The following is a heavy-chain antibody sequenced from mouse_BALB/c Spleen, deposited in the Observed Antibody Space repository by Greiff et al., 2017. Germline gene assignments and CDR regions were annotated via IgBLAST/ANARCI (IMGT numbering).Heavy chain of an antibody. V-gene: IGHV5-17*02. CDR2: ISGGSSTI. CDR1: GFTFSSFG. CDR3: ARDGMITRSYAMDY. J-gene: IGHJ4*01. Sequence: EVQGVESGGGLVQPGGSRKLSCAASGFTFSSFGLHWVRQAPEKGLEWVAYISGGSSTIYYADTVKGRFTSSRDNPKNTLFLQMTSLRSEDTAMYYCARDGMITRSYAMDYWGQGTSVTVSS. D-gene: IGHD2-4*01.